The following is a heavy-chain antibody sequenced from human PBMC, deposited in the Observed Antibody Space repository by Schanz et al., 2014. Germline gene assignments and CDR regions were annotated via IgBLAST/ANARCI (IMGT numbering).Heavy chain of an antibody. V-gene: IGHV3-48*01. D-gene: IGHD2-2*01. Sequence: EVQLVESGGGLVQPGRSLRLSCTASGFSFSSYSMNWVRQAPGKGLEWLSYIDGKSTTVYYADSVKGRFTVSRDNARNSLYLQMNSLRAEDTAVYYCAKDSTHIDIVLVPTAIDYWGQGTLVTVSS. J-gene: IGHJ4*02. CDR3: AKDSTHIDIVLVPTAIDY. CDR1: GFSFSSYS. CDR2: IDGKSTTV.